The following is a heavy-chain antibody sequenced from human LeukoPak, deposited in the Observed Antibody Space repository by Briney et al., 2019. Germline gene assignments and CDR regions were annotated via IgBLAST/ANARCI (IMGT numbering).Heavy chain of an antibody. Sequence: GRSLRLSCAASGFTFSSYGMHWVRQAAGKGLDWVAVIRYDGSNKYYADSVKGRFTISRDNSKNTLYLQMNSLRAEDTAVYYCARATGSGSGSYYCLDYWGQGTLVTVSS. J-gene: IGHJ4*02. CDR2: IRYDGSNK. CDR3: ARATGSGSGSYYCLDY. V-gene: IGHV3-33*01. D-gene: IGHD3-10*01. CDR1: GFTFSSYG.